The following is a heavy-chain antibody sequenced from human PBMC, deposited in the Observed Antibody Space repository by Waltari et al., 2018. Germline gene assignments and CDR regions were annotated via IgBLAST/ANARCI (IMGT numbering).Heavy chain of an antibody. CDR1: GFTFSLYS. Sequence: EVQLVESGGGLVKPGGSLRLSCAASGFTFSLYSMNWVRQAPGKGLGWGSSISSTSSYIYYADSVKGRFTISRDNAKNSLYLQMNSLRAEDTAVYYCAREVNPKVRGIIITPDDYWGQGTLVTVSS. J-gene: IGHJ4*02. CDR3: AREVNPKVRGIIITPDDY. V-gene: IGHV3-21*01. D-gene: IGHD3-10*01. CDR2: ISSTSSYI.